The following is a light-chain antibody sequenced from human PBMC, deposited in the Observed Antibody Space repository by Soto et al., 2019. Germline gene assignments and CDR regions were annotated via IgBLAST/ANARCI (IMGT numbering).Light chain of an antibody. J-gene: IGKJ5*01. CDR2: DAS. Sequence: EIVLTQSPATLSLSPGERATLSCRASQRISSYLAWYQQKPGQATRLFIYDASNRATGIPARFSGSGSGTDFTLTISSLEPEDFAVYYCQQRSEWPITFGQGTRLDIK. V-gene: IGKV3-11*01. CDR1: QRISSY. CDR3: QQRSEWPIT.